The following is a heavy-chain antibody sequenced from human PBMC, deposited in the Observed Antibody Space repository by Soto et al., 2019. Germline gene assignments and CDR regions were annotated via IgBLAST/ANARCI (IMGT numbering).Heavy chain of an antibody. CDR3: DGSDF. D-gene: IGHD1-26*01. V-gene: IGHV3-23*01. CDR2: ISGRGTNT. Sequence: PGGSLRLSCAASGFTFSTYAMSWARQAPGQGLEWVATISGRGTNTFYADSVRGRFTISXXXXXXTXYXQXESLRVDDTAVYYCDGSDFWGQGTLVTVSS. CDR1: GFTFSTYA. J-gene: IGHJ4*02.